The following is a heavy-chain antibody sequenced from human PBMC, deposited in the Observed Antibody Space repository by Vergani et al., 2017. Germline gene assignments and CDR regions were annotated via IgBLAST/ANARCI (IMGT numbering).Heavy chain of an antibody. V-gene: IGHV1-69*01. CDR1: GGTFSSYA. CDR2: IIPIFGTA. CDR3: ARVSVVVPAAISLEYYYYMDV. J-gene: IGHJ6*03. D-gene: IGHD2-2*02. Sequence: QVQLVQSGAEVKKPGSSVKVSCKASGGTFSSYAISWVRQAPGQGLEWMGGIIPIFGTANYAQKFQGRVTITADESTSTAYMELSSLRSEDTGVYYCARVSVVVPAAISLEYYYYMDVWGKGTTVTVSS.